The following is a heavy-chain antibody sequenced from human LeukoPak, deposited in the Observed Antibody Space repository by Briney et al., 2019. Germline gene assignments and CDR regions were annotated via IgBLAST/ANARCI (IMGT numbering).Heavy chain of an antibody. CDR3: ARVRGSYSFDY. CDR2: ISSGSSDT. V-gene: IGHV3-11*06. D-gene: IGHD1-26*01. Sequence: PGGSLRLSCAASGFTFSDYYMSWIRQAQGKGLEWVSYISSGSSDTSYADSVKGRFTISRDNAKKSLFLQMNSLRAEDTAVYYCARVRGSYSFDYWGQGTLVTVSS. CDR1: GFTFSDYY. J-gene: IGHJ4*02.